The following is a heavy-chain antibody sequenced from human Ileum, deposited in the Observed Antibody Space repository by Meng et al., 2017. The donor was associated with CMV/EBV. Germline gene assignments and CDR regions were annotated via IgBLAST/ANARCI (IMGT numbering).Heavy chain of an antibody. CDR1: GGSIISGSHY. Sequence: VLLQESGPRLLQPPQTLSLSCPLSGGSIISGSHYWSWIRQSAGKGLEWIGRIHTSGSTNYNPSLESRVTISIDTSRNQFSLKLTSVTAADTAVYFCARGKAVGTGHWGQGTLVTVSS. V-gene: IGHV4-61*02. D-gene: IGHD6-13*01. CDR3: ARGKAVGTGH. CDR2: IHTSGST. J-gene: IGHJ4*02.